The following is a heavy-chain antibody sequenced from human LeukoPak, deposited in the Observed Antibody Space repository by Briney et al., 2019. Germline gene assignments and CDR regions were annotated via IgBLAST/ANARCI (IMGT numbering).Heavy chain of an antibody. J-gene: IGHJ4*02. Sequence: PSETLSLTCTVSGGSISSYYWSWIRQPPGKGLEWIGYIYYSRTTNYTPSLKSQVTISVDTSKNQSSLKLSSVTAADTAVYHCASMVRGAALDYWGQGTLVTVSS. CDR1: GGSISSYY. D-gene: IGHD3-10*01. V-gene: IGHV4-59*08. CDR2: IYYSRTT. CDR3: ASMVRGAALDY.